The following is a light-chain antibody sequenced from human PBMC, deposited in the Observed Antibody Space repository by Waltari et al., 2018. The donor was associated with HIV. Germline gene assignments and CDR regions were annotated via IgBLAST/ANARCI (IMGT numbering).Light chain of an antibody. Sequence: SYELTQPFSVSVALGQTARITCGGSNIGTKDVHWYQQKPGQAPLLLIFNDFHRPSGVPERFSASKSRNMATLTIIGAQAGDEAAYYCQVWHYTVVFGGGTKVTVL. CDR1: NIGTKD. V-gene: IGLV3-9*01. CDR2: NDF. J-gene: IGLJ2*01. CDR3: QVWHYTVV.